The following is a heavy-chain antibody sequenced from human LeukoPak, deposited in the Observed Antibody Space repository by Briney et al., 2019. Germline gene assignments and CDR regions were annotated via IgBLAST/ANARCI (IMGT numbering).Heavy chain of an antibody. Sequence: PSETLSLTCTVSGGSISSGDYYWSWIRQPPGKGLEWIGYIYYSGSTYYNPSLKSRVTISVDTSKNQFSLKLSSVTAADTAVHYCARGHLAAGIWDYWGQGTLVTVSS. CDR2: IYYSGST. D-gene: IGHD6-13*01. J-gene: IGHJ4*02. V-gene: IGHV4-30-4*01. CDR1: GGSISSGDYY. CDR3: ARGHLAAGIWDY.